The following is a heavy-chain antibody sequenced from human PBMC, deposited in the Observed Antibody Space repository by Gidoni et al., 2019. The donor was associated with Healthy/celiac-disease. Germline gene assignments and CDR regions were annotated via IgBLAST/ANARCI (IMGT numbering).Heavy chain of an antibody. Sequence: QVQLVESGGGVVQPGRSLRLSCAASGFTFSSYDMHWVRQAPGKGLEWVAGISYDGSNKYYADSVKGRFTISRDKSKNTLYLQMNSLRAEDTAVYYCARDSSLPESPTYYYGSGSYKYWGQGTLVTVSS. V-gene: IGHV3-30*01. CDR1: GFTFSSYD. CDR3: ARDSSLPESPTYYYGSGSYKY. D-gene: IGHD3-10*01. CDR2: ISYDGSNK. J-gene: IGHJ4*02.